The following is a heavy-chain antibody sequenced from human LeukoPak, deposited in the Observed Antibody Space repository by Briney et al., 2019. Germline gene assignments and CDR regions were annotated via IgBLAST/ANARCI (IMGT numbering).Heavy chain of an antibody. CDR1: AGSIRTYL. CDR2: IFHRGST. D-gene: IGHD1-26*01. V-gene: IGHV4-59*13. J-gene: IGHJ5*02. CDR3: ARDGGEVGASTWFDP. Sequence: SETLSLNCSIVAGSIRTYLWSRIQQPSGEGLESPGYIFHRGSTNYNPSLRSRVTISMDTSMNQFSLRLTSVTAADTAVYYCARDGGEVGASTWFDPWGQGTLVTVSS.